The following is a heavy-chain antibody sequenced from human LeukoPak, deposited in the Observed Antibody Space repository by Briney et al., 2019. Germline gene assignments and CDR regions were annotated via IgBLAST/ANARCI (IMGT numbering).Heavy chain of an antibody. J-gene: IGHJ4*02. CDR2: ISATSGTK. D-gene: IGHD3-22*01. CDR3: AKDLQYYYDSSGYYHPGDY. V-gene: IGHV3-23*01. Sequence: GGLRLSCAASGFTFASYAMIWVRQAPGKGLEWVSSISATSGTKYYADSVKGRFTISRDNSKNTLYLQMNSLRAEDTAVYYCAKDLQYYYDSSGYYHPGDYWGQGTLVTVSS. CDR1: GFTFASYA.